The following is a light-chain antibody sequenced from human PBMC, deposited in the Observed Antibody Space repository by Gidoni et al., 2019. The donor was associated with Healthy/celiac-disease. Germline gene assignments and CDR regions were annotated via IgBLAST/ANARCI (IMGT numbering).Light chain of an antibody. Sequence: EIVMTQSPATLSVSPGERATLSCRASQSVSSNLAWYQQKPGQAPRLRIYGASNRATGIPARFSGSGSGTEFTLTISSLQSEDFAVYYCQQYNNWPITFGQGTRLEIK. CDR3: QQYNNWPIT. V-gene: IGKV3-15*01. CDR1: QSVSSN. CDR2: GAS. J-gene: IGKJ5*01.